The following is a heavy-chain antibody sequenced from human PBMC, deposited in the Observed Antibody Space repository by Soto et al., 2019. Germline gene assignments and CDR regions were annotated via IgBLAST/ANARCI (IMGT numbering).Heavy chain of an antibody. D-gene: IGHD2-15*01. CDR2: ISAYNGNT. V-gene: IGHV1-18*01. CDR3: ARLVAAPNPYYYYGMEA. Sequence: ASVNVSCKASGYTFTSYGISWVRQAPGQGLEWMGWISAYNGNTNYAQKLQGRVTMTTDTSTSTAYMELRSLRSDDTAVYYCARLVAAPNPYYYYGMEAWGQGNTVSVSS. J-gene: IGHJ6*02. CDR1: GYTFTSYG.